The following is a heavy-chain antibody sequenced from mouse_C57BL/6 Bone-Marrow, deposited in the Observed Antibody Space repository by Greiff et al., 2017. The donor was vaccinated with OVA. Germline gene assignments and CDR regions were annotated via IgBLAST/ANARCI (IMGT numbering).Heavy chain of an antibody. CDR1: GFTFSDYY. Sequence: EVKLQESGGGLVQPGGSLKLSCAASGFTFSDYYMYWVRQTPEKRLEWVAYISNGGGSTYYPDTVKGRFTISRENAKNTLYLQMSRLKSEDTAMYYCARMGYGYGYWYFDVWGTGTTVTVSS. V-gene: IGHV5-12*01. D-gene: IGHD2-2*01. CDR2: ISNGGGST. CDR3: ARMGYGYGYWYFDV. J-gene: IGHJ1*03.